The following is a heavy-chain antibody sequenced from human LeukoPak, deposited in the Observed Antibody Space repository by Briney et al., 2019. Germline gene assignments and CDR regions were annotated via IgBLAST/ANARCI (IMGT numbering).Heavy chain of an antibody. D-gene: IGHD2-15*01. CDR2: IIPIFGTA. CDR3: ARVGKGRCSGGSCYRRHYYYYMDV. CDR1: GGTFSSYA. Sequence: GASVKVSCKASGGTFSSYAISWVRQAPGQGLEWMGGIIPIFGTANYAQKFQGRVTITADESTSTAYMELSSLRSEDTAVYYCARVGKGRCSGGSCYRRHYYYYMDVWGKGTTVTVSS. J-gene: IGHJ6*03. V-gene: IGHV1-69*13.